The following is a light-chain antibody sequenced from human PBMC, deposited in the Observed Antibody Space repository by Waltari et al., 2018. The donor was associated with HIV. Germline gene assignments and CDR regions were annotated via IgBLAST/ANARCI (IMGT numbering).Light chain of an antibody. CDR2: GNS. V-gene: IGLV1-40*01. CDR3: QSYDSSLSEGV. Sequence: QSVLTQPPSVSGASGQRVTISCTGSSSTIGAGYDVHWYQQLPGTAPKLLIYGNSNRPSGVPDRFSGSKSGTSASLAITGLQAEDEADYYCQSYDSSLSEGVFGTGTKVTVL. J-gene: IGLJ1*01. CDR1: SSTIGAGYD.